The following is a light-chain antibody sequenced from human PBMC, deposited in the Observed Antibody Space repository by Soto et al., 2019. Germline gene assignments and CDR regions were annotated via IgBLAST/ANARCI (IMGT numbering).Light chain of an antibody. CDR2: GTS. J-gene: IGKJ1*01. CDR3: QQSET. Sequence: EIGMTQSLATLSVSPGERATLSCRASQSVNTNLAWYQHKPGQAPRVLIYGTSSRATGIPDRFSGSGSGTDFTLTISRLEPEDFAVYYCQQSETFGQGTKVDIK. V-gene: IGKV3-20*01. CDR1: QSVNTN.